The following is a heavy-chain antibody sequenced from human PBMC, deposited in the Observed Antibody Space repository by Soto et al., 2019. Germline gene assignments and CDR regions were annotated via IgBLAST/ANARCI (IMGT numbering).Heavy chain of an antibody. Sequence: GGSLRLSCAASGFTFSSYAMHWVRQAPGKGLEWVAVISYDGSNKYYADSVKGRFTISRDNSKNTLYLQMNSLRAEDTAVYYCARVVSSGCLLTGDFDYWGQGTLVTVSS. CDR3: ARVVSSGCLLTGDFDY. J-gene: IGHJ4*02. CDR2: ISYDGSNK. CDR1: GFTFSSYA. D-gene: IGHD6-19*01. V-gene: IGHV3-30*04.